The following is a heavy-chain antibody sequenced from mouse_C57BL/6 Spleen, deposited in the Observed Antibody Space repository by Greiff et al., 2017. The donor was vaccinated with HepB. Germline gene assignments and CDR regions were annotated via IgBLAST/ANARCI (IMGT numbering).Heavy chain of an antibody. CDR1: GYTFTDYY. CDR2: IYPGSGNT. V-gene: IGHV1-76*01. D-gene: IGHD1-1*01. J-gene: IGHJ3*01. CDR3: ARRILRGSGGFAY. Sequence: QVHVKQSGAELVRPGASVKLSCKASGYTFTDYYINWVKQRPGQGLEWIARIYPGSGNTYYNEKFKGKATLTAEKSSSTAYMQLSSLTSEASAVYFCARRILRGSGGFAYWGQGTLVTVSA.